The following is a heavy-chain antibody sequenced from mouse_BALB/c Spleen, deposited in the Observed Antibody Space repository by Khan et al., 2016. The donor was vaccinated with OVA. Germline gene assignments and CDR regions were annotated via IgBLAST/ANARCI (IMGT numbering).Heavy chain of an antibody. CDR1: GYSFTDYY. CDR2: VNPNNGNT. D-gene: IGHD2-14*01. J-gene: IGHJ3*01. Sequence: VQLKQSGPDLVKPGASVKISCKASGYSFTDYYMSWVKQSHGKSPEWIGRVNPNNGNTNYNQKFKDKAILSVDKSSNTAYMELRSLTSEDSAVYYCARGYDFFAYWGQGTLVTVSA. V-gene: IGHV1-26*01. CDR3: ARGYDFFAY.